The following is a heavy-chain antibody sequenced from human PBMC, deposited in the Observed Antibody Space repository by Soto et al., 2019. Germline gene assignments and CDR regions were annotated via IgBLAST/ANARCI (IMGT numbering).Heavy chain of an antibody. CDR3: ARGLSVPAAAPYYYYYGMDV. Sequence: GVLLRVSCAAAGFTISSYAMHCVRKAPGKGLEWVAVISYDGSNKYYADSVKGRFTISRDNSKNTLYLQMNSLRAEDTAVYYCARGLSVPAAAPYYYYYGMDVWGQGTTVTVSS. D-gene: IGHD6-13*01. CDR2: ISYDGSNK. CDR1: GFTISSYA. J-gene: IGHJ6*02. V-gene: IGHV3-30-3*01.